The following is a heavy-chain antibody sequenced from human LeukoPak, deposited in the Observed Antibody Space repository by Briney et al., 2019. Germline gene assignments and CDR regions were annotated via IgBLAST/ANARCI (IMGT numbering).Heavy chain of an antibody. CDR3: ARGRFDP. Sequence: SLXLSCAASXSXXSSXSMNWVRQXPGKGLEWVSSISSSSSYIYYADSVKGRFTISRDNAKNSLYLQMNSLRAEDTAVYYCARGRFDPWGQGTLVTVSS. CDR1: XSXXSSXS. V-gene: IGHV3-21*01. CDR2: ISSSSSYI. J-gene: IGHJ5*02.